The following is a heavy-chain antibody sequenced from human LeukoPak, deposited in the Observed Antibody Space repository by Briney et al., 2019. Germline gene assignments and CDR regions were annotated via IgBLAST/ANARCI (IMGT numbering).Heavy chain of an antibody. Sequence: SQTLSLTCTVSGGSISSGGYYWSWIRQHPGKGLEWIGYIYYSGSTYYNPSLKSRVTISVDTSENQFSLKLSSVTAADTAVYYCASSVVPAAYYFDYWGQGTLVTVSS. J-gene: IGHJ4*02. D-gene: IGHD2-2*01. CDR2: IYYSGST. V-gene: IGHV4-31*03. CDR1: GGSISSGGYY. CDR3: ASSVVPAAYYFDY.